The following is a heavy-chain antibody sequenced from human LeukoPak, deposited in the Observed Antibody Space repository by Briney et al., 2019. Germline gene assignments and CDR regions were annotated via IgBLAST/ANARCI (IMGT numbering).Heavy chain of an antibody. CDR2: ISAYNGNT. Sequence: ASVKVSCKASGYTFTSYGISWVRQAPGQGLEWMGWISAYNGNTNYAQKLQGRVTMTTDTSTSTAYMELRSLRSDDTDVYYCAVDGPYCGGDCYPQAKYFDYWGQGTLVTVSS. V-gene: IGHV1-18*01. D-gene: IGHD2-21*02. J-gene: IGHJ4*02. CDR1: GYTFTSYG. CDR3: AVDGPYCGGDCYPQAKYFDY.